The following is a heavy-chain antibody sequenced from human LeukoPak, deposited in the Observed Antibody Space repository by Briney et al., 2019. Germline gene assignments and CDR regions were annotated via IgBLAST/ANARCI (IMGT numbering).Heavy chain of an antibody. CDR3: ARDVGPSTNDY. J-gene: IGHJ4*02. CDR2: IKEDGSAE. V-gene: IGHV3-7*01. D-gene: IGHD2-8*01. Sequence: GGSLRLSCAASGFTFSTSWMSWVRQAPEKGLEWVGCIKEDGSAEYYVDSVKGRFTISRDNARNSLYLQTHSLRVDDTGVYYCARDVGPSTNDYWGQGTLVTVSS. CDR1: GFTFSTSW.